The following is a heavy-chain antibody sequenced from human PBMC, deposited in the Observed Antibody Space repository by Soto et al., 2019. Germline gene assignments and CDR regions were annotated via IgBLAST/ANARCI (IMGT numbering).Heavy chain of an antibody. V-gene: IGHV3-15*07. J-gene: IGHJ4*01. D-gene: IGHD3-9*01. Sequence: INPGVNCIIKDTGKGLEWVGRIKSKTDGGTTDYAAPVKGRFTISRDDSKNTLYLQMNSLKTEDTAVYYCTTDLQLLELRYFGWFLTASAYWVHGT. CDR3: TTDLQLLELRYFGWFLTASAY. CDR1: INPG. CDR2: IKSKTDGGTT.